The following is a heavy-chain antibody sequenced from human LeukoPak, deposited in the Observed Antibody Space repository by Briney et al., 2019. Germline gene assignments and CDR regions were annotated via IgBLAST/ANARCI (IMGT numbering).Heavy chain of an antibody. J-gene: IGHJ6*02. CDR2: IWYDGSNK. CDR1: GFTFSSYG. CDR3: ARGGLGFYYYYGMDV. V-gene: IGHV3-33*01. D-gene: IGHD3/OR15-3a*01. Sequence: GGSLRLSCAASGFTFSSYGMHWVRQAPGKGLEWVAVIWYDGSNKYYADSVKGRFTISRDNSKNTLYLQMNSLRAEDTAVYYCARGGLGFYYYYGMDVWGQGTTVTVSS.